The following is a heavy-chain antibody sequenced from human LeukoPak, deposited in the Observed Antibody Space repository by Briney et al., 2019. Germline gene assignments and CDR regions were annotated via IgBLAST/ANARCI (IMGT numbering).Heavy chain of an antibody. V-gene: IGHV1-8*01. CDR2: MNPNSGNT. J-gene: IGHJ5*02. CDR3: ARCTVYCSGGSCYSGSHDP. Sequence: ASVKVSCKASGYTFTSYDINWVRQATGQGLEWMGWMNPNSGNTGYAQKFQGRVTMTRNTSISTAYMELSSLRSEDTAVYYCARCTVYCSGGSCYSGSHDPWGQGTLVTVSS. CDR1: GYTFTSYD. D-gene: IGHD2-15*01.